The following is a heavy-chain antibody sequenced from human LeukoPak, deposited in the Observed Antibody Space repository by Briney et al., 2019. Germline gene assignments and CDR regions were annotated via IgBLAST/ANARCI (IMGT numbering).Heavy chain of an antibody. D-gene: IGHD3-10*01. CDR2: MNPYSGKT. Sequence: GASVKVSCKASGYTFTNYYIQWVRQAPGQGLEWMGWMNPYSGKTVYAQKFQGRVTMTRNNSINTAYMELSSLRSDDTAVYYCARVEGSSSFFGTFDPWGQGTLVTVSS. V-gene: IGHV1-8*02. CDR3: ARVEGSSSFFGTFDP. J-gene: IGHJ5*02. CDR1: GYTFTNYY.